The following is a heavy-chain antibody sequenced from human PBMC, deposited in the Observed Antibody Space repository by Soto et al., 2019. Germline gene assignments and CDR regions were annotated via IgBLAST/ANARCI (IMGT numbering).Heavy chain of an antibody. J-gene: IGHJ4*02. V-gene: IGHV1-18*04. CDR1: GYTFTSYG. CDR2: ISAYNGNT. CDR3: ARGPLQYYDFWSGYSPYYFDY. Sequence: VASVKVSCKASGYTFTSYGISWVRQAPGQGLEWMGWISAYNGNTNYAQKLQGRVTMTTDTSTSTADMELRSLRSDDTAVYYCARGPLQYYDFWSGYSPYYFDYWGQGTLVTVSS. D-gene: IGHD3-3*01.